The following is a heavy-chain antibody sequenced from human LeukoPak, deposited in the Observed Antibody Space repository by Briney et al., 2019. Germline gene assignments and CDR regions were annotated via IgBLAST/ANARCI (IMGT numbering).Heavy chain of an antibody. D-gene: IGHD6-19*01. CDR2: IDQVGFEK. V-gene: IGHV3-7*01. Sequence: GGSLRLSCGASGFTFSSYWMSWVRQTPGKGLEWVANIDQVGFEKYYVDSVKGRFTISRDNAKNSLYLQMNSLRDEDTAVYYCARDDGQWLAFDYWGQGTLVTVSS. CDR3: ARDDGQWLAFDY. J-gene: IGHJ4*02. CDR1: GFTFSSYW.